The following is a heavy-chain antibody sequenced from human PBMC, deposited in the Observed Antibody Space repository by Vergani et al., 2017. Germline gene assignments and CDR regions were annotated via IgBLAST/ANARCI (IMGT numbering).Heavy chain of an antibody. CDR2: MNGDGDTI. D-gene: IGHD1-1*01. V-gene: IGHV3-74*01. J-gene: IGHJ5*01. CDR3: AKGGWNYWFDS. CDR1: GFTFNEYW. Sequence: EVELVESGGGLVQPGGSLRLSCAASGFTFNEYWMHWARQVPGKGLVWVSGMNGDGDTISYADSVKGRFTISRDNAKNTLFLQMNSLRAEDTAVYYCAKGGWNYWFDSWGQGTLVIVS.